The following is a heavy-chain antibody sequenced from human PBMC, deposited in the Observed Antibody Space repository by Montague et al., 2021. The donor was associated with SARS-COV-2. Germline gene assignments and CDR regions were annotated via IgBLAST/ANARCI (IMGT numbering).Heavy chain of an antibody. Sequence: SETLSLTCIISGGSVSSGSYYWSWIRQPPGKGLEWIGYIYYSGSTNYXXXLKSRVTISVDMSKNQFSLKLSSVTAADTAVYYCARAAWRFTFFGVVTRYGMDVWGQGTVVTVSS. CDR2: IYYSGST. CDR1: GGSVSSGSYY. CDR3: ARAAWRFTFFGVVTRYGMDV. V-gene: IGHV4-61*01. J-gene: IGHJ6*02. D-gene: IGHD3-3*01.